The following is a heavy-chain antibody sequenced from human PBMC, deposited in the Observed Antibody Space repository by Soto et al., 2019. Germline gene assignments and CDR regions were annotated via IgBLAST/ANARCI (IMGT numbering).Heavy chain of an antibody. Sequence: GGSLRLSCAASEFTFSRYWMTWVRQAPGKGLEWVANIKDDGSEKYYADSVEGRFTISRDNAKNSLYVQMTSLRAEDTAVYYCVRCLLRYYDFWSAPTGIDYWGQGTLVTVSS. D-gene: IGHD3-3*01. CDR3: VRCLLRYYDFWSAPTGIDY. J-gene: IGHJ4*02. V-gene: IGHV3-7*02. CDR2: IKDDGSEK. CDR1: EFTFSRYW.